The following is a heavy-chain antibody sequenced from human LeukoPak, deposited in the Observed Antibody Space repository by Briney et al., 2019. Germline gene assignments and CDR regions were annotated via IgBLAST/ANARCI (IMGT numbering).Heavy chain of an antibody. Sequence: SETLSLTCNVSGGSLRSAYWSWIRQPPGKGLEYSGSTDYSPFLRSRVTISVDTSKNQFSLNLRSVTAADTALYYCARLYGGNVESYCFDSWGQGTLVTVSS. J-gene: IGHJ4*02. CDR1: GGSLRSAY. CDR3: ARLYGGNVESYCFDS. CDR2: SGST. D-gene: IGHD4-23*01. V-gene: IGHV4-59*08.